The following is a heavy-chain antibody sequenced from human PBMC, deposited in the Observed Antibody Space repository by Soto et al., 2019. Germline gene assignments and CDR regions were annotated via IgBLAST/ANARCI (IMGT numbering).Heavy chain of an antibody. CDR1: GGSISSGYYY. J-gene: IGHJ4*02. D-gene: IGHD3-10*01. V-gene: IGHV4-30-4*01. CDR2: IYYSGST. CDR3: ASNDYYGSGSSAFDY. Sequence: PXETLSLTCTVSGGSISSGYYYWSWIRQPPGKGLEWIGYIYYSGSTYYNPSLKSRVTISVDTSKNQFSLKLSSVTAADTAVYYCASNDYYGSGSSAFDYWGQRTLVTVSS.